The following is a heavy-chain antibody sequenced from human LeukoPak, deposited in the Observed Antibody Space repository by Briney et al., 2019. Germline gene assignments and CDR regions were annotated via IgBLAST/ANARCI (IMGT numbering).Heavy chain of an antibody. Sequence: SETLSLTCTFSGGSFSSGTFYWAWIRQPPGKGLEWIGSIHFSGGTYYNPSLKSRVTISVDTSKNQFSLKVTSVTAADTAVYYCARPGVRLARSPFDYWGQGTLVTVSS. CDR1: GGSFSSGTFY. CDR3: ARPGVRLARSPFDY. J-gene: IGHJ4*02. D-gene: IGHD6-19*01. CDR2: IHFSGGT. V-gene: IGHV4-39*01.